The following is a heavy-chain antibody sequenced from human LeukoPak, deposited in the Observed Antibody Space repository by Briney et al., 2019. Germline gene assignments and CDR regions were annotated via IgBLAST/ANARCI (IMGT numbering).Heavy chain of an antibody. CDR1: GGSISSYY. CDR2: IYYSGST. CDR3: ARDPLPSDFWSAYSI. Sequence: SETLSLTCTVSGGSISSYYWSWIRQPPGKGLEWIGYIYYSGSTNYNPSLKSRVTISVDTSKNQFSLKLSSVTAADTAVYYCARDPLPSDFWSAYSIWGQGTMVTVSS. D-gene: IGHD3-3*01. J-gene: IGHJ3*02. V-gene: IGHV4-59*01.